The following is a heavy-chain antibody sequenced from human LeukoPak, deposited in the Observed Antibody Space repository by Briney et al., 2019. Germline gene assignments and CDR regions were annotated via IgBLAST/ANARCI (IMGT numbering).Heavy chain of an antibody. CDR1: DYTFTSYG. V-gene: IGHV1-18*04. J-gene: IGHJ4*02. CDR2: ISAYNGNT. CDR3: ARQGRGVTTYYFDY. D-gene: IGHD3-10*01. Sequence: GASVKVSCKASDYTFTSYGISWVRQAPGQGLEWMGWISAYNGNTNYAQKLQGRVTMTTDTSTSTAYMELRSLRSDDTAVYYCARQGRGVTTYYFDYWGQGTLVTVSS.